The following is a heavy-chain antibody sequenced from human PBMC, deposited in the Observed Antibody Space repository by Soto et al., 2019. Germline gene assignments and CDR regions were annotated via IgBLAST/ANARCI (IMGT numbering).Heavy chain of an antibody. CDR3: AKVTWSGERC. D-gene: IGHD3-10*01. V-gene: IGHV3-23*01. Sequence: EVQMLESGGDLIQPGGSLRLSCAASECPSRTYDMSWVRQAPGKGLEWVSDISNGGHATHYADSVRGRFTISKDDSKNTLYLQMNSLRADDTAVYYWAKVTWSGERCWGRGTLVTVSS. CDR1: ECPSRTYD. CDR2: ISNGGHAT. J-gene: IGHJ4*02.